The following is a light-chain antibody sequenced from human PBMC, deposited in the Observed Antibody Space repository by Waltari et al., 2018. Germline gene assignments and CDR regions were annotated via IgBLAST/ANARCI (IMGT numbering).Light chain of an antibody. CDR1: SSDIGLYNY. CDR3: ASYTSSSLI. J-gene: IGLJ2*01. Sequence: SGSPGQSITISCTGTSSDIGLYNYVSWYQQHPDRDPKLLIFDVSNRPSGVPNRFSGSKSGNTASLTITGLQAEDEADYYCASYTSSSLIFGGGTKLTVL. CDR2: DVS. V-gene: IGLV2-14*03.